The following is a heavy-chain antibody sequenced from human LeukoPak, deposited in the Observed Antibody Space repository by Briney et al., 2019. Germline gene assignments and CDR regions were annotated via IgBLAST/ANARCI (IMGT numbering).Heavy chain of an antibody. CDR3: ARTRITMIVGLASRFDY. Sequence: PGGSLRLSCAASGFTFSSYAMSWVRQAPGNGLEWVANIKQDGSEKYYVDSVKGRFTISRDNAKNSLYLQMNSLRAEDTAVYYCARTRITMIVGLASRFDYWGQGTLVTVSS. D-gene: IGHD3-22*01. CDR2: IKQDGSEK. CDR1: GFTFSSYA. J-gene: IGHJ4*02. V-gene: IGHV3-7*01.